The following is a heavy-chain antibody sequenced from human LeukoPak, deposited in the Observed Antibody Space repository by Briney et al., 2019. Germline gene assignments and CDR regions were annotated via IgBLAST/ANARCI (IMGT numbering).Heavy chain of an antibody. CDR1: GGSISNYY. Sequence: SETLSLTCTVSGGSISNYYWSWIRQPPGKGLEWIGYIYYSGSTNYNPSLKSRVTISVDTSKNQFSLKLSSVTAADTAVYYCARAGGTNYYYYGMDVWGQGTTVTVSS. J-gene: IGHJ6*02. V-gene: IGHV4-59*01. CDR3: ARAGGTNYYYYGMDV. D-gene: IGHD1-26*01. CDR2: IYYSGST.